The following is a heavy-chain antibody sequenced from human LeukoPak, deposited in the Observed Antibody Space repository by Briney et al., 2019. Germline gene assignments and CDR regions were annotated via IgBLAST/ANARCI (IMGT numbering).Heavy chain of an antibody. D-gene: IGHD3-10*01. J-gene: IGHJ5*02. CDR2: IYYSGST. CDR3: ARVRARITMVRGVIPKNWFDP. CDR1: GGSISSYY. V-gene: IGHV4-59*12. Sequence: SETLSLTCTVSGGSISSYYWSWIRQPPGKGLEWIGYIYYSGSTNYNPSLKSRVTISVDTSKNQFSLKLSSVTAADTAVYYCARVRARITMVRGVIPKNWFDPWGQGTLVTVSS.